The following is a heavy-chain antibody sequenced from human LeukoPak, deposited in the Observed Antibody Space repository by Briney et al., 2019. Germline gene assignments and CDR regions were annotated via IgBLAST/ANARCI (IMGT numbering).Heavy chain of an antibody. V-gene: IGHV3-48*01. CDR3: AREYSSSSGRAFDI. J-gene: IGHJ3*02. D-gene: IGHD6-6*01. CDR2: ITSSRSTI. CDR1: GFSLNTYS. Sequence: GGSLRLSCAASGFSLNTYSMNWVRQAPGKGLEWISYITSSRSTIYYADSVKGRFTISRDNAENSLYLQMNSLRADDTAVYHCAREYSSSSGRAFDIWGQGTMVTVSS.